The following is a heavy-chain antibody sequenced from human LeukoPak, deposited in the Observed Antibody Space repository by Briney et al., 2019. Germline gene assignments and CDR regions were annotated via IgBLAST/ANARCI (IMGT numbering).Heavy chain of an antibody. CDR1: GFTFSSYS. CDR2: ISSSSSYI. CDR3: ARDYSSSWLHWFDP. Sequence: GGSLRLSCAASGFTFSSYSMNWVRQAPGKGLEWVSSISSSSSYIYYADSVKGRFTISRDNAKSSLYLQMNSLRAEDTAVYYCARDYSSSWLHWFDPWGQGTLVTVSS. J-gene: IGHJ5*02. D-gene: IGHD6-13*01. V-gene: IGHV3-21*01.